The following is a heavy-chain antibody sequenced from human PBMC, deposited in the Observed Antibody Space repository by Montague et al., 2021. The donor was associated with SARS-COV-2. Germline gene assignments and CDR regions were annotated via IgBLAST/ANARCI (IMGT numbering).Heavy chain of an antibody. CDR3: ARHISSLMTMIQAFDI. Sequence: SETLSLTCTVSGGSISSYYWSWIRQPPGRGLQWIGYIYYSGSTNYNPSLKSRVTISVDTSKNQFPLRLSSVTAADTAVYYCARHISSLMTMIQAFDIWGQGTMVTVSS. D-gene: IGHD3-22*01. CDR2: IYYSGST. J-gene: IGHJ3*02. CDR1: GGSISSYY. V-gene: IGHV4-59*08.